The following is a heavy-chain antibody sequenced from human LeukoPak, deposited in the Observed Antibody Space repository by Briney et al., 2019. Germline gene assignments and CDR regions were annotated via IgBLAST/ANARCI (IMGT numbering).Heavy chain of an antibody. V-gene: IGHV3-7*01. Sequence: PGGSLRLSCTASGFTYSGAWMTWVRQAPGKGLEWVANIREDGTEKNYVDSVKGRFTISRDNAKNSQFLQMSNLRDDDTAIYYCARHVGISFWGQGTLVTVSS. CDR1: GFTYSGAW. D-gene: IGHD7-27*01. CDR3: ARHVGISF. J-gene: IGHJ4*02. CDR2: IREDGTEK.